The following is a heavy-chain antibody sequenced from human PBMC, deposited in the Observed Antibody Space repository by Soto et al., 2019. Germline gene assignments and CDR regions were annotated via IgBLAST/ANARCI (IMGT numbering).Heavy chain of an antibody. Sequence: QVQLQESGPGLVRPSETLSLTCTVSGDSLSPYYWSWIRQPAGERLEWIGRIHDTGRTNYNPSLKSRVTMSVDTSKNQFSLRVNSVTAADTAVYYCARESVSGTYRFDSWGQGTLVTVSS. CDR2: IHDTGRT. D-gene: IGHD3-16*02. J-gene: IGHJ4*02. CDR1: GDSLSPYY. CDR3: ARESVSGTYRFDS. V-gene: IGHV4-4*07.